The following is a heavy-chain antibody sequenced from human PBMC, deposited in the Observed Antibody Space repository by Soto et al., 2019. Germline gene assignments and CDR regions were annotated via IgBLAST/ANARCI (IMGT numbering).Heavy chain of an antibody. CDR2: IRWNSGST. Sequence: EVQLVESGGGLAQPGRSLRLSCAASGFTFDDYAMHWVRQAPGQGLEWVSGIRWNSGSTGYADSVQGRFTISRDNAKKSMYLQMNSLRAEDTALYYCASGRGYDILTGYYPYFDYWGQGTLVTVSS. D-gene: IGHD3-9*01. CDR3: ASGRGYDILTGYYPYFDY. V-gene: IGHV3-9*01. J-gene: IGHJ4*02. CDR1: GFTFDDYA.